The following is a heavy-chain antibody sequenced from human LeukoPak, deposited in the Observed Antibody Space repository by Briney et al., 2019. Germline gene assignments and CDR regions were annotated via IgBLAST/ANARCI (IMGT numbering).Heavy chain of an antibody. J-gene: IGHJ5*02. CDR2: SKYDGSTA. Sequence: PGESLRLSCETSGFTLKNYWMSWLRRAPGKGLEWVSRSKYDGSTAMYAESVKGRFTISRDNARGTLYLQMNSLRVDDTAVYYCAKSDWFDPCGRGNLATVSS. CDR3: AKSDWFDP. CDR1: GFTLKNYW. V-gene: IGHV3-74*03.